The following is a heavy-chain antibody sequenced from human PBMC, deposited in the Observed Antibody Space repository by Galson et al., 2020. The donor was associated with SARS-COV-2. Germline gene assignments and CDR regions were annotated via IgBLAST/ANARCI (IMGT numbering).Heavy chain of an antibody. D-gene: IGHD6-13*01. Sequence: GGSLRLSCAASGFTFSSYGMHWVRQAPGKGLEWVAVISYDGSNKYYADSVKGRFTISRDNSKNTLYLQMNSLRAEDTAVYYCAKGYSSRSLNWFDPWGQGTLVTVSS. V-gene: IGHV3-30*18. J-gene: IGHJ5*02. CDR2: ISYDGSNK. CDR3: AKGYSSRSLNWFDP. CDR1: GFTFSSYG.